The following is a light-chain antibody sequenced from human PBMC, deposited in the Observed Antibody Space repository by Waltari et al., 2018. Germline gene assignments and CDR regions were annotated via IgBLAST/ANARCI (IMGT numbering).Light chain of an antibody. CDR2: ASF. CDR1: QTVGAS. CDR3: QQHNSHTWT. V-gene: IGKV1-17*03. Sequence: DIQMTQSPSSLSASVGDRVTITCRASQTVGASVVWYQQRPGKVPQVLVYASFSLDKGVPSRFSGSGGGTEFTLTISSLQPEDFGVFYCQQHNSHTWTFGQGTKVEVK. J-gene: IGKJ1*01.